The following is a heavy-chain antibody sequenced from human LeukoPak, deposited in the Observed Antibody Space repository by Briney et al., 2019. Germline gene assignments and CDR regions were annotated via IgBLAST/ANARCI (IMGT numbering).Heavy chain of an antibody. CDR2: ISPSGDIK. CDR3: AKDDAWLQYND. CDR1: GFTFSRHG. D-gene: IGHD5-24*01. V-gene: IGHV3-23*01. J-gene: IGHJ4*02. Sequence: GGTLRLSCVASGFTFSRHGMNWVRQAPGKGLEWVSGISPSGDIKYYVDSVKGRFTVSRDNSKNTLYLQIDSLRDEDTAVYYCAKDDAWLQYNDWGQGTLVTVSS.